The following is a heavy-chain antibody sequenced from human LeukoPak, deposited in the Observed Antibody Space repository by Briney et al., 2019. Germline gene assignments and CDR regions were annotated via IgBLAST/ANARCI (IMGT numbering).Heavy chain of an antibody. J-gene: IGHJ2*01. V-gene: IGHV3-21*01. D-gene: IGHD1-14*01. Sequence: PGGSLRLSCAASGFTFSSYTMNWVRQAPGKGLEWVSIISSGSSNIYYADSLKGRFTISRDNAKNSLFLQMDSLRAEDTAVYYCARSELGAPYWYFDLWGRGTLVTVSS. CDR2: ISSGSSNI. CDR3: ARSELGAPYWYFDL. CDR1: GFTFSSYT.